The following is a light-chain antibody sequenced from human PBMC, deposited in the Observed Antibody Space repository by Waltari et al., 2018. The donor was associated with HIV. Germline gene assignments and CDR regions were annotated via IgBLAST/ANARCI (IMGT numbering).Light chain of an antibody. Sequence: EIILTQSPATLSVSPGDTATLSCRASQSISSSLAWYQHKPGQAPRLLIYDASKRATGIPARFGGSGSGTDFTLTVSRLEPEDFAVYYCQQRSNWPSITFGQGTRLEIK. CDR2: DAS. V-gene: IGKV3-11*01. J-gene: IGKJ5*01. CDR1: QSISSS. CDR3: QQRSNWPSIT.